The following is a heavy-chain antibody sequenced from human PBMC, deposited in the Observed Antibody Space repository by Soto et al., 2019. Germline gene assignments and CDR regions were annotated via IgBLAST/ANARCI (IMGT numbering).Heavy chain of an antibody. V-gene: IGHV3-21*01. D-gene: IGHD3-10*01. CDR2: IGSSSSYI. CDR3: ARDRGGSGSPAFDI. J-gene: IGHJ3*02. CDR1: GFTFSSYS. Sequence: PGGSLRLSCAASGFTFSSYSMNWVRQAPGKGLEWVSSIGSSSSYIYYADSVKGRFTISRDNAKNSLYLQMNSLRAEDTAVYYCARDRGGSGSPAFDIWGQGTMVTVSS.